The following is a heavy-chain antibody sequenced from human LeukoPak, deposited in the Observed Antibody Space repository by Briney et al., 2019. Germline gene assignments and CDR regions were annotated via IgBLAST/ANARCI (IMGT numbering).Heavy chain of an antibody. D-gene: IGHD3-10*01. J-gene: IGHJ4*02. Sequence: GGSLRLSCAASGSTFSTHAMSWVRQAPGKGLEWVAVISYDGSNKYYADSVKGRFTISRDNSKNTLYLQMNSLRAEDTAVYYCAKDPYYYGSDDFDYWGQGTLVTVSS. V-gene: IGHV3-30*18. CDR1: GSTFSTHA. CDR3: AKDPYYYGSDDFDY. CDR2: ISYDGSNK.